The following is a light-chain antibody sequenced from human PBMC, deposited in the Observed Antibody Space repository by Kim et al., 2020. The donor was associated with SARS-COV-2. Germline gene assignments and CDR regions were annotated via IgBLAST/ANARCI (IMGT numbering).Light chain of an antibody. Sequence: EIVLTQSPATLSLSPGERATLSCRASQSVSSYLAWYQQKPGQAPRLLIYDASSRATGIPARFSGSGSGTDFTLTISSLEPEDFAVYYCQQRSNWPPLTFGGGTEVDIK. V-gene: IGKV3-11*01. CDR1: QSVSSY. J-gene: IGKJ4*01. CDR2: DAS. CDR3: QQRSNWPPLT.